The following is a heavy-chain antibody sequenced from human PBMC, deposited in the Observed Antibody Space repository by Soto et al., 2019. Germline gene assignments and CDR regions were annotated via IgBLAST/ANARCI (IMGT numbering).Heavy chain of an antibody. CDR2: ISINGGST. V-gene: IGHV3-64D*06. J-gene: IGHJ4*02. Sequence: GGSLRLSCSASGFTFSSYAMHWVRQAPGKGLEYVSSISINGGSTHYADSVKGRFTISRDNSRNTQYLQMSSLRADDTAVYYCVKGAFYYDSSAYYPFDSWGQGTLVTVSS. CDR3: VKGAFYYDSSAYYPFDS. D-gene: IGHD3-22*01. CDR1: GFTFSSYA.